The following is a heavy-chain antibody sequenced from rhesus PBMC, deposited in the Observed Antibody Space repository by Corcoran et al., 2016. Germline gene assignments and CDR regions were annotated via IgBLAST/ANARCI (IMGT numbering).Heavy chain of an antibody. CDR2: IDSSGST. CDR3: ARRVPSYSNYVMAFDY. Sequence: QVQLQESGPGLVMPSETLSLTCAVSGCSISRSYWCWIRQAPGQALEWIGRIDSSGSTYYNPSLKSRVTISTDTSKNQFSLKLSSVTAADTAVYYCARRVPSYSNYVMAFDYWGQGVLVTVSS. D-gene: IGHD4-23*01. J-gene: IGHJ4*01. CDR1: GCSISRSY. V-gene: IGHV4-160*01.